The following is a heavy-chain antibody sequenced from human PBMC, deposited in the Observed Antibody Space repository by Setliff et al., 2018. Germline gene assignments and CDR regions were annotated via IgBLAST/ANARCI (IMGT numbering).Heavy chain of an antibody. D-gene: IGHD4-17*01. CDR2: INPNSDGT. J-gene: IGHJ3*02. Sequence: ASVKVSCKASEYSFTGYYVHWVRQAPGQGLEWMGWINPNSDGTKYAQQFQGRVTMSGDTSISTAYMELSGLRSDDTAIYYCARDTEEIRGDYGAFNIWGQGTMVTVSS. CDR1: EYSFTGYY. V-gene: IGHV1-2*02. CDR3: ARDTEEIRGDYGAFNI.